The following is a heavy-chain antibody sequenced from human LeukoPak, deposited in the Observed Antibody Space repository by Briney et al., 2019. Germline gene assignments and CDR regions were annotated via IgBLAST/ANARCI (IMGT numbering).Heavy chain of an antibody. CDR3: AKEMSSSGYYDALDY. V-gene: IGHV3-23*01. CDR2: ISGSGGST. CDR1: GFTFSSYA. J-gene: IGHJ4*02. Sequence: GASPRLSCAASGFTFSSYAMSWVRQAPGKGLEWVSAISGSGGSTYYADSVKGRFTVSRDNSKNTLYLQMNSLRAEDTAVYYCAKEMSSSGYYDALDYWGQGTLVTVSS. D-gene: IGHD3-22*01.